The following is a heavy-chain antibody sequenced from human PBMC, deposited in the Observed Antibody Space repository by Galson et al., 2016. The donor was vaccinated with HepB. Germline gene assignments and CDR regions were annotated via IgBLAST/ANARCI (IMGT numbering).Heavy chain of an antibody. Sequence: SLRLSCAASGFTVSNLYMTWVRQAPGKGLEWVALSYNSGRTTYADPVKGRFIISRDNSKNMMFLQMNNLRADDPAVYYCATQSASTKCYWCFDPWGQGTLVTVSS. CDR3: ATQSASTKCYWCFDP. J-gene: IGHJ5*02. D-gene: IGHD2-2*01. CDR1: GFTVSNLY. V-gene: IGHV3-53*01. CDR2: SYNSGRT.